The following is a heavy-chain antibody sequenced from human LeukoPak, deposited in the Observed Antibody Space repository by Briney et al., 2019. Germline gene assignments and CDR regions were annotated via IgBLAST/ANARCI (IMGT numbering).Heavy chain of an antibody. Sequence: QAGGSLRLSCAASGFTFSSYGMSWVRQAPGKGLEWVSAISGSGGSTYYADSVKGRFTISRDNSKNTLHLQMNSLRAEDTAVYYCAKDVWMVRGRFDPWGQGTLVTVSS. CDR2: ISGSGGST. CDR3: AKDVWMVRGRFDP. CDR1: GFTFSSYG. V-gene: IGHV3-23*01. J-gene: IGHJ5*02. D-gene: IGHD3-10*01.